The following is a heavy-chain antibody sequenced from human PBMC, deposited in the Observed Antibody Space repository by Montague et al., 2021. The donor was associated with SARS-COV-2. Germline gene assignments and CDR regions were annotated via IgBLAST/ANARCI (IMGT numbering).Heavy chain of an antibody. D-gene: IGHD6-13*01. V-gene: IGHV3-30*04. CDR1: GFTFSSYA. CDR3: AIEQLVHFDAFDI. Sequence: SLRLSCAASGFTFSSYAMHWVRQAPGKGLEWVAVISYDGSNKYYADSVKGRFTISRDNSKNTLYLQMNSLRAEDTAVYYCAIEQLVHFDAFDIWGQGTMVTVSS. J-gene: IGHJ3*02. CDR2: ISYDGSNK.